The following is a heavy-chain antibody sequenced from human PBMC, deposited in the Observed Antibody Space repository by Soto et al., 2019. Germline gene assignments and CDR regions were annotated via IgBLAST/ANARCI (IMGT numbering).Heavy chain of an antibody. V-gene: IGHV4-34*01. CDR2: INHSGST. D-gene: IGHD3-9*01. CDR1: GGSFSGYY. CDR3: ARGRNYDTLTDYYYYGMDV. J-gene: IGHJ6*02. Sequence: SETLSLTCAVYGGSFSGYYWSWIRQPPGKGLEWIGEINHSGSTNYNPSLKRRVTIPAETSKNQSSLKLSSVTAADTAVYYCARGRNYDTLTDYYYYGMDVWGQGTTVTVSS.